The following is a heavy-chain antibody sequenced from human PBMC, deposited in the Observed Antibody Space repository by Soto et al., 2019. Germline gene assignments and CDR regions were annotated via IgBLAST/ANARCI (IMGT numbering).Heavy chain of an antibody. J-gene: IGHJ5*02. CDR3: VRTARQGAVAPHWFDR. V-gene: IGHV4-30-4*08. CDR2: VYYTGST. CDR1: GVVIRSDAYH. D-gene: IGHD2-21*02. Sequence: SETLSLTCAVSGVVIRSDAYHWSWIRQAPGKGLEWIGYVYYTGSTYYNPSLMSRLTISVDTSKNQFSLKLTSVTAAETAVYYCVRTARQGAVAPHWFDRWGQGTQVTVSS.